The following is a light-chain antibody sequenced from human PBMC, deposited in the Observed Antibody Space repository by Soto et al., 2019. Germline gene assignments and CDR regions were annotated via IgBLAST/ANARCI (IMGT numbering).Light chain of an antibody. CDR3: QQYGSSPGT. CDR1: QSVGGTY. V-gene: IGKV3-20*01. J-gene: IGKJ1*01. Sequence: EIVLTQSPGTLSLSPGERATLSCRASQSVGGTYLAWYQQKPGQAPRLLIYDASSGATGIPVRFSGSGSGTDFTLTISRLEPEDFALYYCQQYGSSPGTFGQGTKVEIK. CDR2: DAS.